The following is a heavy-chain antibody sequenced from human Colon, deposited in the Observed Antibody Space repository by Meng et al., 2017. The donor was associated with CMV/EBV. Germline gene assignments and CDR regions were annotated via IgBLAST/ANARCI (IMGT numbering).Heavy chain of an antibody. D-gene: IGHD2-8*01. J-gene: IGHJ4*02. V-gene: IGHV3-21*01. CDR1: GFILSSYM. CDR3: TRDYYTNR. Sequence: LRLSCEASGFILSSYMMNWVRQAPGKGLEWVSSISDTSADIYYADSVRGRFTITRDNAKNSLYLEMNSLTAEDTAVYYCTRDYYTNRWGQGTLVTVSS. CDR2: ISDTSADI.